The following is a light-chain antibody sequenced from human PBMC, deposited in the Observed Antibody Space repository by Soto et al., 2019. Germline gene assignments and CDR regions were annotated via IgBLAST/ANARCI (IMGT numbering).Light chain of an antibody. CDR3: SSHTTNRALRYV. V-gene: IGLV2-14*03. CDR2: DVS. J-gene: IGLJ1*01. Sequence: QSALTQPASVSGSPGQSITISCSGTSSDVGGYDYVSWYQHLPGKAPKVMIYDVSNRPSGVSNRFSGSKSGNTAFRTISGLLTEDEADYYFSSHTTNRALRYVFGTGTKLTVL. CDR1: SSDVGGYDY.